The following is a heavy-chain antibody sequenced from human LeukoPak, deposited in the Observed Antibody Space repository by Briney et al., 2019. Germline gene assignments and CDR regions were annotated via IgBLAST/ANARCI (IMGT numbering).Heavy chain of an antibody. CDR2: IRYDGSNK. J-gene: IGHJ4*02. V-gene: IGHV3-30*02. CDR3: AKAYSGSYFPFDY. Sequence: PGGSLRLSCAASGFTFSSFGMTWVRQAPGKGLEWVASIRYDGSNKYYADSVKGRFTISRDNSKNTLYLQMNSLRAEDTAVYYCAKAYSGSYFPFDYWGQGTLVTVSS. D-gene: IGHD1-26*01. CDR1: GFTFSSFG.